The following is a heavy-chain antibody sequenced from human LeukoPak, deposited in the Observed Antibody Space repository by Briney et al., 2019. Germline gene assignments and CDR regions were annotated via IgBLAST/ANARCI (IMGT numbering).Heavy chain of an antibody. J-gene: IGHJ5*02. CDR3: ARDDYGDYDDWFDP. V-gene: IGHV3-21*01. Sequence: PGGSLRLSCAASGFTFSSYSMNWVRQAPGKGLECVSSISSSSSYIYYADSVKGRFTISRDNAKNSLYLQMNSLRAEDTAVYYCARDDYGDYDDWFDPWGQGTLVTVSS. D-gene: IGHD4-17*01. CDR1: GFTFSSYS. CDR2: ISSSSSYI.